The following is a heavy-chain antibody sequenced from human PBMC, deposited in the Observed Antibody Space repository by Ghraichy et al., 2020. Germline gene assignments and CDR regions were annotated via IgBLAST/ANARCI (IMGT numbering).Heavy chain of an antibody. V-gene: IGHV2-26*01. Sequence: SGPTLVKPTETLTLTCTVSGFSLSNARMGVSWIRQPPGKALEWLAHIFSNDEKSYSTSLKSRLTISKDTSKSQVVLTMTNMDPVDTATYYCARMMDGSGYFNWFDPWGQVTLVTVSS. CDR2: IFSNDEK. CDR3: ARMMDGSGYFNWFDP. J-gene: IGHJ5*02. CDR1: GFSLSNARMG. D-gene: IGHD3-10*01.